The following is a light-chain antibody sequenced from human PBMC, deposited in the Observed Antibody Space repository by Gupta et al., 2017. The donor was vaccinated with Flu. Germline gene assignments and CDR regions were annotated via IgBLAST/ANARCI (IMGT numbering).Light chain of an antibody. CDR3: CSYAGSATIVL. V-gene: IGLV2-23*01. CDR1: SSDIGTYNL. CDR2: EGS. Sequence: QSALTQPASLSGSPGQSITISCTGTSSDIGTYNLVSWYQRYPGKAPKLIIYEGSERPSGVSNRFSGSKSGNTASLTISGLQAEDEANYYCCSYAGSATIVLFGGGTNLTVL. J-gene: IGLJ2*01.